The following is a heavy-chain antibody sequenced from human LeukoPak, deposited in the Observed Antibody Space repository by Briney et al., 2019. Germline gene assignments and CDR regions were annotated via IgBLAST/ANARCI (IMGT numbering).Heavy chain of an antibody. CDR1: GFTFDDYA. D-gene: IGHD3-10*01. CDR2: ISGDGGST. CDR3: AKDGYYGSGSYYNPNYYYYGMDV. J-gene: IGHJ6*02. Sequence: GGSLRLSCAASGFTFDDYAMHWVRHAPGKGLEWVSLISGDGGSTYYADSVKGRFTISRDNSKNSLYLQMNSLRTEYTALYYCAKDGYYGSGSYYNPNYYYYGMDVWGQGTTVTVSS. V-gene: IGHV3-43*02.